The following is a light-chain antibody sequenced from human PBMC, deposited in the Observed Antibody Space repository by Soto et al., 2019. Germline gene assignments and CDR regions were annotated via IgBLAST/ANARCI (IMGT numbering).Light chain of an antibody. CDR2: KAS. V-gene: IGKV1-5*03. CDR3: QQYNTYPLT. CDR1: QSISTW. Sequence: DIQMTQSPSNLSASVGDRVTITCRASQSISTWLAWYQQKPGKAPKLLIYKASSLEGGVPSRFGGSGSGTLFNITISSLHPDDFATYYCQQYNTYPLTFGGGTPVDIK. J-gene: IGKJ4*01.